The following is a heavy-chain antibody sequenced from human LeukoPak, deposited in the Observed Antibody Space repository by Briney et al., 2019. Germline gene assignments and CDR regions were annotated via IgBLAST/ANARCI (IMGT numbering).Heavy chain of an antibody. CDR2: INHSGST. J-gene: IGHJ5*02. CDR1: GGSLSGYY. CDR3: ARGVAAAGSTNWFDP. D-gene: IGHD6-13*01. V-gene: IGHV4-34*01. Sequence: SETLSLTCAVYGGSLSGYYWSWIRQPPGKGLEWIGEINHSGSTNYNPSLKSRVTISVDTSKNQFSLKLSSVTAADTAVYYCARGVAAAGSTNWFDPWGQGTLVTVSS.